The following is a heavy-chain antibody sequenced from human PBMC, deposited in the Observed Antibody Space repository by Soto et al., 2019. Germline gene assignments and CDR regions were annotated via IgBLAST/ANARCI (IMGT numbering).Heavy chain of an antibody. D-gene: IGHD3-3*01. CDR2: IYYDGST. Sequence: QLQLQESGPGLVKPSETLSLTCTVSGGSISSSSYFWGWIRQSPGKGLEWIGSIYYDGSTFNNPSLKRGVTIFVDTTKNQFSLNRSTVTAADTAVFYCARHSATVIMTDTGFDSGGQGTLVTVSA. J-gene: IGHJ4*02. CDR3: ARHSATVIMTDTGFDS. CDR1: GGSISSSSYF. V-gene: IGHV4-39*01.